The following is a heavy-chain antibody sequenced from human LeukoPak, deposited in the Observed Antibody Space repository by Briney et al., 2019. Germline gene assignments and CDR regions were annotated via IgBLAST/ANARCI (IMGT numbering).Heavy chain of an antibody. CDR3: AKGYYYDSSGYYSPRFDY. J-gene: IGHJ4*02. CDR2: VSGSGGTT. D-gene: IGHD3-22*01. Sequence: GGSLRLSCAASGFTFSSSAMNWVRQAPGKGLEWVSTVSGSGGTTHYAESVKGRFTISRDNSKNTLYLQMNSLRAEDTAVYYCAKGYYYDSSGYYSPRFDYWGQGTLVTVSS. V-gene: IGHV3-23*01. CDR1: GFTFSSSA.